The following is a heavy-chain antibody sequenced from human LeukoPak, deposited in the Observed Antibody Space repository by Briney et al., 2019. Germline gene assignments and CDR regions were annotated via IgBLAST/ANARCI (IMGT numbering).Heavy chain of an antibody. J-gene: IGHJ4*02. CDR2: IYYSGST. D-gene: IGHD3-22*01. CDR3: AREGYYDSSGYVPFDY. CDR1: GGSISSYY. V-gene: IGHV4-59*01. Sequence: SETLSLTCTASGGSISSYYWSWIRQPPGKGLEWIGYIYYSGSTNYNPSLKSRVTISVDTSKNQFSLKLSSVTAADTAVYYCAREGYYDSSGYVPFDYWGQGTLVTVSS.